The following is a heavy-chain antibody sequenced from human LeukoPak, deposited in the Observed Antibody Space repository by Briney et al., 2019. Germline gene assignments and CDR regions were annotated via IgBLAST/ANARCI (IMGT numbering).Heavy chain of an antibody. CDR3: AKDHPIAASVAGLDY. D-gene: IGHD6-13*01. CDR2: IRYDGSKT. Sequence: GGSLRLSCAAPGFTFSNYGMHWVRQAPGKGLEWVAFIRYDGSKTYYADSVKGRFTFSRDNSKNTLYLQMNSLRPEDTAVYYCAKDHPIAASVAGLDYWGQGTLVTVSS. CDR1: GFTFSNYG. V-gene: IGHV3-30*02. J-gene: IGHJ4*02.